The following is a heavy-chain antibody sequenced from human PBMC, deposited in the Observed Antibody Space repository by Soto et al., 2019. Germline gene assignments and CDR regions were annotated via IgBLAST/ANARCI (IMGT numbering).Heavy chain of an antibody. CDR3: ARVPNFFEYSSPTPASHFDY. CDR2: INPQSGGT. Sequence: QVQLVQSGAEVKNPGAPVKVSCRTSGYTFTDYYLHWVRQAPGQGLEWMGWINPQSGGTNYAQRFRDGVTLTRDSSISTACMELSRLKSDSTAVYYCARVPNFFEYSSPTPASHFDYWGQGTPVPVSS. CDR1: GYTFTDYY. D-gene: IGHD6-6*01. V-gene: IGHV1-2*02. J-gene: IGHJ4*02.